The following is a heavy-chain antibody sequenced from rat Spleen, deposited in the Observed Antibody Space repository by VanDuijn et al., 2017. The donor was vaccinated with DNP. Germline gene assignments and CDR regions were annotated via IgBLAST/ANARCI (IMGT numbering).Heavy chain of an antibody. V-gene: IGHV5-58*01. CDR3: ALNGEDY. D-gene: IGHD5-1*01. CDR2: INTDGGNT. CDR1: GFTFSRFW. J-gene: IGHJ2*01. Sequence: EVQLVETGGGLVQPGRSLKLSCVASGFTFSRFWMYWIRQAPGKGLEWVAAINTDGGNTYYPDSVKGRFTISRDKAENTVYLQMNSLRSEDTATYYCALNGEDYWCQGVMVTVSS.